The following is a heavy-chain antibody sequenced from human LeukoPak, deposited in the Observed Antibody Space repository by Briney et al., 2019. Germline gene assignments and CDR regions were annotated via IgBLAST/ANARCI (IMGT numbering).Heavy chain of an antibody. CDR3: ARGRDYYGPPYHHYFDY. Sequence: PSETLSLTCTVSAYSISSGYYWGWIRQSPGKGLEWIGSIYHSGSTYYNPSLKSRVTISVDTSKNQFSLKLSSVTAADTAVYYCARGRDYYGPPYHHYFDYWGQGTLVTVSS. J-gene: IGHJ4*02. V-gene: IGHV4-38-2*02. CDR1: AYSISSGYY. CDR2: IYHSGST. D-gene: IGHD3-10*01.